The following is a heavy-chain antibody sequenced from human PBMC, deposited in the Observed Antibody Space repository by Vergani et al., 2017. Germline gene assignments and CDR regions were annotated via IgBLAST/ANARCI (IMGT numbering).Heavy chain of an antibody. Sequence: QVQLVESGGGVVQPGRSLRLSCAASGFTFSSYGMHWVRQAPGKGLEWVAVIWYDGSNKYYADSVKGRFTISRDNSKNTLYLQMNSLRAEDTAVYYCAKEYCSGGSCYLMDVWGQGTTVTVSS. V-gene: IGHV3-33*06. D-gene: IGHD2-15*01. J-gene: IGHJ6*02. CDR1: GFTFSSYG. CDR2: IWYDGSNK. CDR3: AKEYCSGGSCYLMDV.